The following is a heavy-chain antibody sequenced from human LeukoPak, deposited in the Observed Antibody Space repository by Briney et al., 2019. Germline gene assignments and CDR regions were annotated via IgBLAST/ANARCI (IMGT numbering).Heavy chain of an antibody. CDR3: AKDRAGAN. Sequence: GESLKISCVGSGFTFAKYAMTWVREAPGKGLDWVSVISGSGNVTYYSESVKGRFTISRDNSKRTLYLQMDSLRADDTAIYYCAKDRAGANWGQGTLVLVSS. CDR1: GFTFAKYA. V-gene: IGHV3-23*01. CDR2: ISGSGNVT. J-gene: IGHJ4*02.